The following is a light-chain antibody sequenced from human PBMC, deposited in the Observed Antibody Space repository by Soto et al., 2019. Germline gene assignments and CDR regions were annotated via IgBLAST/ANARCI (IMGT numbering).Light chain of an antibody. CDR3: AAWDDSLNGVI. V-gene: IGLV1-44*01. Sequence: QSVLTQPPSASGTPGQRVTISCSGSSSNIGSNTVNWYQQLPGTAPNLLIYNNNQRPPGVPVRFSGSKSGTSASLAISGLQSEDETDYYCAAWDDSLNGVIFGGGTKVTVL. CDR2: NNN. J-gene: IGLJ2*01. CDR1: SSNIGSNT.